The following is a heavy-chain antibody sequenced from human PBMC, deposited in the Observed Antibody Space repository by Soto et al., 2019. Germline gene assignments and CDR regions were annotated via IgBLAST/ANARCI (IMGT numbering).Heavy chain of an antibody. CDR3: TRPLDIVVVPAADYYYYGMDV. D-gene: IGHD2-2*03. CDR1: GFTFGDYA. V-gene: IGHV3-49*03. J-gene: IGHJ6*02. CDR2: IRSKAYGGTT. Sequence: PGGSLRLSCTASGFTFGDYAMSWFRQAPGKGLEWVGFIRSKAYGGTTEYAASVKGRFTISRDDSKSIAYLQMNSLKTEDTAVYYCTRPLDIVVVPAADYYYYGMDVWGQGTTVTVSS.